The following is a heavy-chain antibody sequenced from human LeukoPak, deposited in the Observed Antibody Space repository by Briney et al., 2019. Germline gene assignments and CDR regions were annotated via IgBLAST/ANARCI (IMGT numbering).Heavy chain of an antibody. CDR1: GFTFSSYS. CDR2: ISSSSSYI. Sequence: PGGSLRLSCAASGFTFSSYSMNWVRQAPGKGLEWVSSISSSSSYIYYADSVKGRFTISRDNAKNSLYLQMNSLRAEDTAVYYCARDSFVYYYASGNYWFDPWGQGTLVTVSS. D-gene: IGHD3-10*01. CDR3: ARDSFVYYYASGNYWFDP. V-gene: IGHV3-21*01. J-gene: IGHJ5*02.